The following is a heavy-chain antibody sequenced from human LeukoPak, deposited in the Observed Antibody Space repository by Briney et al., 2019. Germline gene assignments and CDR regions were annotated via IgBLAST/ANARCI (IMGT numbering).Heavy chain of an antibody. CDR3: ARDTLGEGEDANYAVYYFDY. D-gene: IGHD4/OR15-4a*01. J-gene: IGHJ4*02. V-gene: IGHV3-7*01. CDR1: GFTFSSYS. Sequence: GGSLRLSCAASGFTFSSYSMSWVRQAPGKGLEWVANIKQDGNGKYYADSVKGRFTISRDNGKNSLDLQMNSLRADDTAFYYCARDTLGEGEDANYAVYYFDYWGQGTVVTVSS. CDR2: IKQDGNGK.